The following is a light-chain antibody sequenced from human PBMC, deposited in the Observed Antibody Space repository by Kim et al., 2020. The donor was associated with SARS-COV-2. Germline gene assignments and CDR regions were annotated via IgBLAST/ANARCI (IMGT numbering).Light chain of an antibody. V-gene: IGKV1-27*01. CDR3: QTYDTVPYN. Sequence: SASVGDRVTLACRASQAIRKYVAWYQQRPRKIPKLLIHAVSTLQSGVPSRFSGGGSGTDFSLTLRGLQSEDVATYYCQTYDTVPYNFGQGTKLVI. CDR1: QAIRKY. CDR2: AVS. J-gene: IGKJ2*01.